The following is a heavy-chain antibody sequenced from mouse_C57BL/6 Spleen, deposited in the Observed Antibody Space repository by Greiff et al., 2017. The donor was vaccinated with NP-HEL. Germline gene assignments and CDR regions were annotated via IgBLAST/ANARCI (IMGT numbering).Heavy chain of an antibody. D-gene: IGHD2-5*01. J-gene: IGHJ2*01. Sequence: QVQLQQSGAELARPGASVKLSCKASGYTFTSYGISWVKQRTGQGLEWIGEIYPRSGNPYSNEKFKGKATLTADNSSRTAYMELRSLTSEDSAVYCCAREYSNYFDYWGQGTTRTVSS. CDR3: AREYSNYFDY. CDR1: GYTFTSYG. CDR2: IYPRSGNP. V-gene: IGHV1-81*01.